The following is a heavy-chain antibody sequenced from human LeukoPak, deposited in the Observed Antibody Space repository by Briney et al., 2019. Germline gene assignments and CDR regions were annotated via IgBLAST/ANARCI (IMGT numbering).Heavy chain of an antibody. CDR3: ARGSSSYYYDSSGYYYYYYGMDV. V-gene: IGHV4-31*03. Sequence: PSQTLSLTCTASGGSISSGGYYWSWIRQHPGKGLEWIGYIYYSGSTYYNPSLKSRVTISVDTSKNQFSLKLSSVTAADTAVYYCARGSSSYYYDSSGYYYYYYGMDVWGQGTTVTVSS. D-gene: IGHD3-22*01. CDR2: IYYSGST. J-gene: IGHJ6*02. CDR1: GGSISSGGYY.